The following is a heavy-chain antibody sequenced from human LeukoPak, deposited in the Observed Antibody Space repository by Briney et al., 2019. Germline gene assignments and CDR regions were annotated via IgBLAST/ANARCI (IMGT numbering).Heavy chain of an antibody. V-gene: IGHV4-34*01. CDR2: INRGGDT. D-gene: IGHD3/OR15-3a*01. CDR1: GGSFSGYY. Sequence: SETLSLTCAVYGGSFSGYYWDWIRQPPGKGLEWIGEINRGGDTNYNPFLKSRATISIDTSRNYFSLKLSSVTAADTAVYYCARGRGTGSYFHDWGQGTLVTVSS. J-gene: IGHJ4*03. CDR3: ARGRGTGSYFHD.